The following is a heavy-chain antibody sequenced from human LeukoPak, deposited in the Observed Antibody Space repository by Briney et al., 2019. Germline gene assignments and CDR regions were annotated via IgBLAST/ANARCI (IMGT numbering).Heavy chain of an antibody. CDR3: ARHGWHAWYFDL. CDR1: GGSITSGAYS. CDR2: VYHSGST. J-gene: IGHJ2*01. Sequence: SETLSLTCAVSGGSITSGAYSWTWIRQPPGKGLEWIGYVYHSGSTYYNPSLKSRVTISIDTSKNQFSLKLNSVTAADTAVYYCARHGWHAWYFDLWGRGTLVTVSS. V-gene: IGHV4-30-2*01. D-gene: IGHD6-19*01.